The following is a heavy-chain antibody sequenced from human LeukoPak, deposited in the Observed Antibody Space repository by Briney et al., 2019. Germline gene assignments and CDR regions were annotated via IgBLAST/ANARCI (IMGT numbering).Heavy chain of an antibody. CDR1: GYTFTSYY. CDR3: AREDSSGWYFDY. CDR2: INPSGGST. V-gene: IGHV1-46*01. D-gene: IGHD6-19*01. J-gene: IGHJ4*02. Sequence: ASVKVSCKASGYTFTSYYMYWVRQAPGQGLEWVGMINPSGGSTTYAQKFQGRVTMTRDTSTNTVYMELRSLRSEDTAVYYCAREDSSGWYFDYWGQGTLVTVSS.